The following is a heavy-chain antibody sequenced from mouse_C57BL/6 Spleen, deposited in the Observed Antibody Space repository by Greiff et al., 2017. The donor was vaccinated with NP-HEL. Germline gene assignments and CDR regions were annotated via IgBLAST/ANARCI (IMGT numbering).Heavy chain of an antibody. CDR2: IYPGDGDT. V-gene: IGHV1-82*01. D-gene: IGHD2-4*01. CDR3: ARKEVDDYDLYYYAMDY. Sequence: VQLQQSGPELVKPGASVKISCKASGYAFSSSWMNWVKQRPGKGLEWIGRIYPGDGDTNYNGKFKGKATLTADKSSSTAYMQLSSLTSEDSAVYFCARKEVDDYDLYYYAMDYWGQGTSVTVSS. J-gene: IGHJ4*01. CDR1: GYAFSSSW.